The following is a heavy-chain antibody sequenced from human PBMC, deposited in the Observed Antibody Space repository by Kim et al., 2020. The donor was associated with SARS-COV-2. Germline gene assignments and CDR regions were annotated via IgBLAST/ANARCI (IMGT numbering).Heavy chain of an antibody. J-gene: IGHJ6*02. D-gene: IGHD5-12*01. V-gene: IGHV3-21*01. CDR1: RFTFSTYS. CDR3: ARDQVDMWAMDV. Sequence: GGSLRLSCAASRFTFSTYSMNWVRQAPGKGLEWISSISSNSSYIFYADSVKGRFTISRDNAKNSLHLQMNSLRVEDTAVYYCARDQVDMWAMDVWGQGTTVTVSS. CDR2: ISSNSSYI.